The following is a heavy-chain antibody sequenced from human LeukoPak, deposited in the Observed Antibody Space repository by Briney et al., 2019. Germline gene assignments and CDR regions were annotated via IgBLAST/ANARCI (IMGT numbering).Heavy chain of an antibody. CDR3: ARYNTLLRGVTTSDY. CDR1: GYSFPNYG. J-gene: IGHJ4*02. V-gene: IGHV1-18*01. D-gene: IGHD3-10*01. Sequence: ASVKVSCKASGYSFPNYGISGVRQAPGQGLEWMGRSSVHNGDVIYAPKFQGRVTMTTDTSTATAYMELRSLRVDDTAVYYCARYNTLLRGVTTSDYWGQGTLVTVSS. CDR2: SSVHNGDV.